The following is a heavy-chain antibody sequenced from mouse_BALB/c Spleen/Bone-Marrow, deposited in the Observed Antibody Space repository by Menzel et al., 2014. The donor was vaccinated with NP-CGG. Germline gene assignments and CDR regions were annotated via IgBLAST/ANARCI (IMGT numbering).Heavy chain of an antibody. J-gene: IGHJ2*01. Sequence: EVKLVESGGGLAQPGGSLKLSCAASGFTFSSYTMSWVRQTPEKRLEWVAYISNSGGSIYYPDTVKGRFTISRDNAKNTLYLQMSSLKSEDTAMYYCARLPFDYWGQGTTLTVSS. CDR3: ARLPFDY. CDR1: GFTFSSYT. V-gene: IGHV5-12-2*01. CDR2: ISNSGGSI.